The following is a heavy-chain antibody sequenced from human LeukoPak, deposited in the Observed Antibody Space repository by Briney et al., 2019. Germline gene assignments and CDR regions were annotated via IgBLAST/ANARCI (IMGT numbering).Heavy chain of an antibody. Sequence: ASVKVSCKASGYSFTDYYMHWVRQAPGQGLEWMGWISAYNGNTKYAQKLQGRVTMTTDTSTSTAYMELRSLRSDDTAVYYCARDMFPGSSGVVIKNMDIWGKGTTVTVSS. D-gene: IGHD3-3*01. CDR2: ISAYNGNT. J-gene: IGHJ6*03. CDR1: GYSFTDYY. CDR3: ARDMFPGSSGVVIKNMDI. V-gene: IGHV1-18*04.